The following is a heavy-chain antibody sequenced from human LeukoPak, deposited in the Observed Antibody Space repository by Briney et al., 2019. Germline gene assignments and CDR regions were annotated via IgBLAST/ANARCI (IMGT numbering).Heavy chain of an antibody. Sequence: GGSLRLSCAASGFTFSSSAMSWVRQAPGKGLEWVSVISGPGGGTYYADSVKGRFTISRDNSKKTLYLRMNSLRAEDSAVYYCAKDLYSGHPRFDYWGQGTLVTVSS. J-gene: IGHJ4*02. CDR3: AKDLYSGHPRFDY. CDR2: ISGPGGGT. V-gene: IGHV3-23*01. D-gene: IGHD2-8*01. CDR1: GFTFSSSA.